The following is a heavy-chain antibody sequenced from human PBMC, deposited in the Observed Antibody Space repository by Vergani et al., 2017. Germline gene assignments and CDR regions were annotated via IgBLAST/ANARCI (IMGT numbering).Heavy chain of an antibody. CDR2: IYYSGST. D-gene: IGHD5-18*01. J-gene: IGHJ4*02. CDR3: ARVGQGSYGPNGDFDY. CDR1: GGSISSYY. V-gene: IGHV4-59*08. Sequence: QVQLQESGPGLVKPSETLSLPCTVSGGSISSYYWSWIRQPPGKGLEWIGYIYYSGSTNYNPSLKSRVTIAVDTSKNQFSLKLSSVTAADTAVYYCARVGQGSYGPNGDFDYWGQGTLVTVSS.